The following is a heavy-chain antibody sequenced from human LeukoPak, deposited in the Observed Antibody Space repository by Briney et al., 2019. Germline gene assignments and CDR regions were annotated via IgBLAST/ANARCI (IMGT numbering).Heavy chain of an antibody. J-gene: IGHJ4*02. V-gene: IGHV3-53*04. D-gene: IGHD6-19*01. CDR1: GFTVSSNY. CDR3: ARGGTPGYSSGRIDY. CDR2: IYSAGNT. Sequence: PGGSLRLSCVASGFTVSSNYMSWVRQAPGKGLGWVSVIYSAGNTYYADSVKGRFTISRHNSENTLYLHMNSLRVEDTAVYFCARGGTPGYSSGRIDYWGQGTLVTVSS.